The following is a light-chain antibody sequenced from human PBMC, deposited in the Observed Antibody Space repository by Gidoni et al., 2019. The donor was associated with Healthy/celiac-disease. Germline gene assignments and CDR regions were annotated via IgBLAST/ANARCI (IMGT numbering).Light chain of an antibody. CDR2: KAS. CDR3: QQYNSYSGT. V-gene: IGKV1-5*03. CDR1: QIISSW. Sequence: DIQMTQSPSTLSASVGDRVTITCRASQIISSWLAWYQQKPGKAPKLLIYKASSLESGVPSRFSGSGSGKEFTLTISSLQPDDFATYYCQQYNSYSGTFGQGTKVEIK. J-gene: IGKJ1*01.